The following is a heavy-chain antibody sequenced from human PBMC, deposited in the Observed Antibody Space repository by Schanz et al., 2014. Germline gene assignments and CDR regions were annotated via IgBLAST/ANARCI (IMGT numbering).Heavy chain of an antibody. CDR2: IKSDGSST. J-gene: IGHJ4*02. D-gene: IGHD3-10*01. Sequence: EVQLVQSGGGLVQPGGSLRLSCAASGFTFSSHWMHWVRQVPGKGLVWVSRIKSDGSSTSYADSVKGRFTISRDNSKNTLYLQMNSLRPEDTAVYYCAKYRGYYRVSGSYRELEYWGQGTLVTVSS. V-gene: IGHV3-74*01. CDR3: AKYRGYYRVSGSYRELEY. CDR1: GFTFSSHW.